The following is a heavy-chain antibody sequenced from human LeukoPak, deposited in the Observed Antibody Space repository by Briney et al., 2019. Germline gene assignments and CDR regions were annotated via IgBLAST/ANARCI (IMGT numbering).Heavy chain of an antibody. CDR1: GGSNY. D-gene: IGHD6-13*01. V-gene: IGHV4-34*01. CDR3: ARGVYSSSWPSYSYYGLDV. J-gene: IGHJ6*02. CDR2: INHSGST. Sequence: SETLSLTCTVSGGSNYWSWIRQPPGKGLEWIGEINHSGSTNYNPSLKSRVTISVDTSKNQFSLKLSSVTAADTAVYFCARGVYSSSWPSYSYYGLDVWGQGTTVTVSS.